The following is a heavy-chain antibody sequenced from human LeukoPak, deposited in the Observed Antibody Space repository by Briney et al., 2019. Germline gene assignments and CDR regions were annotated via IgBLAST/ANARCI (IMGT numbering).Heavy chain of an antibody. CDR1: GDSIASNYY. CDR3: ARGGGAFDI. Sequence: SETLSLTCTVSGDSIASNYYWGWIRQPPGKGLEWIGSVHYRGSSQYNPSLKSRVTISVDRSKNQFSLKLSSVTAADTAVYYCARGGGAFDIWGQGTMVTVSS. CDR2: VHYRGSS. V-gene: IGHV4-39*07. J-gene: IGHJ3*02. D-gene: IGHD3-16*01.